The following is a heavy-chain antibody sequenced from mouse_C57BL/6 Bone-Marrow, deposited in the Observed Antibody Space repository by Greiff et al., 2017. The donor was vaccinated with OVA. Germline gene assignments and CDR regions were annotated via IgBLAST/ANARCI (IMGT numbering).Heavy chain of an antibody. J-gene: IGHJ1*03. CDR1: GYTFTGYW. D-gene: IGHD2-5*01. V-gene: IGHV1-53*01. CDR2: INPSNGGT. Sequence: VQRVESGAELMKPGASVKLSCKATGYTFTGYWIEWVKQRPGQGLEWIGNINPSNGGTNYNEKFKSKATLTVDKSSSTAYMQLSSLTSEDSAVYYCARNSNWYFDVWGTGTTVTVSS. CDR3: ARNSNWYFDV.